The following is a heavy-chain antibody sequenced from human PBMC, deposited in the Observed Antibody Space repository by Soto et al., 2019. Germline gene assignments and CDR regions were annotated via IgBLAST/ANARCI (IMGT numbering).Heavy chain of an antibody. V-gene: IGHV3-53*01. CDR1: GFTVSSNY. J-gene: IGHJ4*02. Sequence: EVQLVESGGGLIQPGGSLRLSCAASGFTVSSNYMSWVRQAPGKGLDWVSVIFSGGYTYYSDSVKGRFTISRDNSKNTLYLQMNSLRVEDTAVYYCARGFGSEIDYWGQGTLVIVSS. CDR3: ARGFGSEIDY. D-gene: IGHD2-15*01. CDR2: IFSGGYT.